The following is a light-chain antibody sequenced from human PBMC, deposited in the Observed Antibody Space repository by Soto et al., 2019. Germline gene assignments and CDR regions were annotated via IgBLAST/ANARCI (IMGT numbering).Light chain of an antibody. CDR1: SSDVGGYNY. J-gene: IGLJ1*01. Sequence: QSALSQPRSVSGSPGQSVTISCTGTSSDVGGYNYVSWYQQHPGKAPKVIIYDVTKRSSGVPDRISGSKSGNTASLTISGLQTEDEADYYCCSYAGSFYVFGRGTKLTVL. CDR2: DVT. V-gene: IGLV2-11*01. CDR3: CSYAGSFYV.